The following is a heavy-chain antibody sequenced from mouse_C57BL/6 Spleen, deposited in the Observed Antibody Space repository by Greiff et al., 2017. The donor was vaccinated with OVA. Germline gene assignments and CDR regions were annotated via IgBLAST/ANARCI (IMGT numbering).Heavy chain of an antibody. CDR2: IDPSDSYT. Sequence: QVQLQQPGAELVMPGASVKLSCKASGYTFTSYWMHWVKQRPGQGLEWIGEIDPSDSYTNYNQKFKGKSTLTVDKSSSTAYMQLSSLTSEDSAVYYCARRLGRRTMDYWGQGTSVTVSS. CDR1: GYTFTSYW. D-gene: IGHD4-1*01. J-gene: IGHJ4*01. V-gene: IGHV1-69*01. CDR3: ARRLGRRTMDY.